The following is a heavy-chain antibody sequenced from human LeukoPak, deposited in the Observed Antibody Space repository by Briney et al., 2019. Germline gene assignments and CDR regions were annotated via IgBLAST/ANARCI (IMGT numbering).Heavy chain of an antibody. Sequence: SETLSLTCTVSGGSISDYYWSWFRQPPGKGLEWIGYIYYSGSTNYNPSLKSRVTISVDTSKNQFSLKLSSVTAADTAVYYCARLGSSGWTRVDYWGQGTLVTVSS. D-gene: IGHD6-19*01. V-gene: IGHV4-59*08. CDR2: IYYSGST. CDR3: ARLGSSGWTRVDY. CDR1: GGSISDYY. J-gene: IGHJ4*02.